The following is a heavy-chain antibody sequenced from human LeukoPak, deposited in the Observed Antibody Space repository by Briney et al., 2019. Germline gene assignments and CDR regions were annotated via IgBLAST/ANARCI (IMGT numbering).Heavy chain of an antibody. CDR1: GFTFSSYS. CDR2: ISSSSSTI. D-gene: IGHD3-10*01. V-gene: IGHV3-48*01. J-gene: IGHJ4*02. Sequence: PGGSLRLSYAASGFTFSSYSMNWVRQAPGKGLEWVSYISSSSSTIYYADSVKGRFTISRDNAKNTLYLQMNSLRAEDTAVYSCARASGPFDYWGQGTLVTVSS. CDR3: ARASGPFDY.